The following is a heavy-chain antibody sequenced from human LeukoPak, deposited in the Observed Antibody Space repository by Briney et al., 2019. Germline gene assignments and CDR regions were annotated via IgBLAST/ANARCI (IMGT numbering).Heavy chain of an antibody. CDR2: INHSGST. V-gene: IGHV4-34*01. D-gene: IGHD3-22*01. CDR1: GGSFSGYY. J-gene: IGHJ4*02. CDR3: ASFAVGYYDSSG. Sequence: SETLSLTCAVYGGSFSGYYWSWIRQPPGKGLEWIGEINHSGSTNYNPSLKSRVTISVDTSKNQFSLKLSSVTAADTAVYYCASFAVGYYDSSGWGQGTLVTVSS.